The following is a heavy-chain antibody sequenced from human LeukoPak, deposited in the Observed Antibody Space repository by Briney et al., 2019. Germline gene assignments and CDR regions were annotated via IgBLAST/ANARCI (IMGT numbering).Heavy chain of an antibody. CDR3: ADPPSDF. Sequence: PEGSLRLSCATSGFNFNSKWMTWVRQAPGKGLEWVANINQDGSEKYHGDSVKGRFTISRDNAKSSLFLEMSSLRAEDTAVYYCADPPSDFWGQGTLVAVSS. CDR1: GFNFNSKW. CDR2: INQDGSEK. V-gene: IGHV3-7*01. J-gene: IGHJ4*02.